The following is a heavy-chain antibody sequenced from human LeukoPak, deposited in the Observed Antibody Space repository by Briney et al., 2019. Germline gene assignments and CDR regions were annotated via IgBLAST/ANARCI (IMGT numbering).Heavy chain of an antibody. J-gene: IGHJ4*02. Sequence: GGSLRLSCTASGLTFRRYAMNWVRPAPGEGLEWVSGMSTGGTFTYHAHSVKGPFHISRDHSRNTLFLQMNRLKADDPAVYYCAKDLHYSSYGYYFDYWGRGTLVTVSS. CDR1: GLTFRRYA. V-gene: IGHV3-23*01. CDR2: MSTGGTFT. D-gene: IGHD2-15*01. CDR3: AKDLHYSSYGYYFDY.